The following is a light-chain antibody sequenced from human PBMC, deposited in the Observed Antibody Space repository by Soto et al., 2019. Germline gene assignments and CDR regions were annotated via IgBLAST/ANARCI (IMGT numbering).Light chain of an antibody. CDR2: LNSDGSH. CDR1: SGHTTYA. Sequence: QLVLTQSPSASASRGASVKLTCTLSSGHTTYAIAWYQQQPKKGPRYLIKLNSDGSHTKGDGIPDRFSGSSSGAERYLSISSLQSEDEADYYCQTWGTGIVFGGGTKVTVL. J-gene: IGLJ2*01. V-gene: IGLV4-69*01. CDR3: QTWGTGIV.